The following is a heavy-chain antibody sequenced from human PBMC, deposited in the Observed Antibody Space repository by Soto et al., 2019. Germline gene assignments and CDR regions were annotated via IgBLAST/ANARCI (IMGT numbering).Heavy chain of an antibody. V-gene: IGHV3-64*01. J-gene: IGHJ6*03. D-gene: IGHD3-10*01. CDR2: ISSNGGST. CDR1: GFTFSSYA. CDR3: ARVYGSGSRPLGYYYYMDV. Sequence: EVQLVESGGGLVQPGGSLRLSCAASGFTFSSYAMHWVRRAPGKGLEYVSAISSNGGSTYYANSVKGRFTISRDNSKNTLYLQMGSLRAEDMAVYYCARVYGSGSRPLGYYYYMDVWGKGTTVTVSS.